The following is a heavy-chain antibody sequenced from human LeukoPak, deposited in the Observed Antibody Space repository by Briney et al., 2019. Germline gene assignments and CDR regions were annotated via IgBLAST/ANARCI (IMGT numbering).Heavy chain of an antibody. V-gene: IGHV7-4-1*02. CDR3: ARVGSSSWYPYYYYYYMDV. J-gene: IGHJ6*03. CDR2: INPKNGNP. CDR1: GYTFTTHA. Sequence: ASVKVSCKASGYTFTTHALSWMRQAPGQGLEWMGWINPKNGNPTYAQDFRGRFVFSLDMSASTTYLQISSLKAEDTAVYYCARVGSSSWYPYYYYYYMDVWGKGTTVTVSS. D-gene: IGHD6-13*01.